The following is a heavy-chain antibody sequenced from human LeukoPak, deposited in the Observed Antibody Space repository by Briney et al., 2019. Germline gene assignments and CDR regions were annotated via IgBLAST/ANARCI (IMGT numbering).Heavy chain of an antibody. D-gene: IGHD1-26*01. CDR2: IKQDGSDK. V-gene: IGHV3-7*03. CDR1: GFTFSSYW. CDR3: ARDSPGSYYFDY. Sequence: GGSLRLSCAASGFTFSSYWMSWVRQAPGKGLEWVANIKQDGSDKYYVDSVKGRFTISRDNAKNTLYLQMNSLRAEDTAVYYCARDSPGSYYFDYWGQGTLVTVSS. J-gene: IGHJ4*02.